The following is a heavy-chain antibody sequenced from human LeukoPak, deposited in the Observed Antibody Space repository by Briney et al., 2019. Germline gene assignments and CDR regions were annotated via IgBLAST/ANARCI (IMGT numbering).Heavy chain of an antibody. CDR2: ISTMSNYI. CDR1: GFDFSTYA. J-gene: IGHJ4*02. V-gene: IGHV3-21*04. CDR3: ARDPEVAAAAYFDY. Sequence: GGSLRLSCAASGFDFSTYAINWVRQAPGKGLGWVSSISTMSNYIFYGDSVKGRFTISRDNAKNSVYLQMNSLRAEDTAVYYCARDPEVAAAAYFDYWGQGTLATVSS. D-gene: IGHD6-13*01.